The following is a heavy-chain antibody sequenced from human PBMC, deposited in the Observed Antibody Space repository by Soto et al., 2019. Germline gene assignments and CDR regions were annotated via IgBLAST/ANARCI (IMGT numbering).Heavy chain of an antibody. V-gene: IGHV3-23*01. CDR2: ISGSGGDT. J-gene: IGHJ4*02. D-gene: IGHD2-2*01. CDR3: AKDAGRGGGSAFDC. Sequence: EVQLLDSGGVLVQPGGSLRLSCAASGFIFSNYAMSWVRQAPGKGLEWVSAISGSGGDTFYVGSVKGRFTISRDNSKHTLSLQMNSMRAEDSATYFCAKDAGRGGGSAFDCWGQGTLVTVSS. CDR1: GFIFSNYA.